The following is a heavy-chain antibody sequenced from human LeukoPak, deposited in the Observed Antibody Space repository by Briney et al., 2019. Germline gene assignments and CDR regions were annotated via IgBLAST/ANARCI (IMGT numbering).Heavy chain of an antibody. Sequence: SVKVSCKASGGTFSSYAISWVRQAPGQGLEWMGGIIPIFGTANYAQKFQGRVTITADKSTSTAYMELSSLRSEDAAVYYCARVDDDFWSGYYSLTPGDYWGQGTLVTVSS. CDR2: IIPIFGTA. CDR3: ARVDDDFWSGYYSLTPGDY. V-gene: IGHV1-69*06. CDR1: GGTFSSYA. J-gene: IGHJ4*02. D-gene: IGHD3-3*01.